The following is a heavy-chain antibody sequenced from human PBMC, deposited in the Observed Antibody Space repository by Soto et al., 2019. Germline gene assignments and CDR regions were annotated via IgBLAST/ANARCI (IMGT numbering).Heavy chain of an antibody. V-gene: IGHV3-21*01. J-gene: IGHJ6*02. Sequence: GGSLRLSCAASGFTFSSYSMNWVRQAPGKXLEWVSSISSSSSYIYYADSVKGRFTISRDNAKNSLYLQMNSLRAEDTAVYYCARDQRCTNGVCYYGMDVWGQGTTVTVSS. CDR2: ISSSSSYI. CDR3: ARDQRCTNGVCYYGMDV. D-gene: IGHD2-8*01. CDR1: GFTFSSYS.